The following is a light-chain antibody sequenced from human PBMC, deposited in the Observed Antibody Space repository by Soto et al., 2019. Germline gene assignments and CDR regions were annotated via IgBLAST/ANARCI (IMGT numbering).Light chain of an antibody. CDR2: GAS. J-gene: IGKJ3*01. V-gene: IGKV3-20*01. CDR1: QSVTSNF. CDR3: HQYGSSPLT. Sequence: EIVLTQSPGILSLSPGERATVTCRASQSVTSNFLAWYQQKPGQAPRLLMYGASSRATGIPDRFSASGSGTEFTLTISRLEPEDFALYYCHQYGSSPLTFGPGTKVDIK.